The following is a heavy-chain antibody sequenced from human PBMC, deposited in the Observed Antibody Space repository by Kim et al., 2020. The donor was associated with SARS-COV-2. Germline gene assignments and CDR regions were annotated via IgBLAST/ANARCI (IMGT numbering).Heavy chain of an antibody. D-gene: IGHD4-17*01. CDR2: IYTSGST. CDR3: ARDPLDGDYEPAFDI. Sequence: SETLSLTCTVSGGSISSGSYYWSWIRQPAGKGLEWIGRIYTSGSTNHNPSLKSRVTISVDTSKNQFSLKLSSVTAADTAVYYWARDPLDGDYEPAFDIWGQGTMVTVSS. J-gene: IGHJ3*02. CDR1: GGSISSGSYY. V-gene: IGHV4-61*02.